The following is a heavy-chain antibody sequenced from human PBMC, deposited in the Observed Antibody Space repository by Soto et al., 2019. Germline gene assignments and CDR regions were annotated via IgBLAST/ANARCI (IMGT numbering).Heavy chain of an antibody. CDR3: SRDYYGPGPD. CDR1: GLTLSRYS. J-gene: IGHJ4*02. CDR2: IKEDGGKT. D-gene: IGHD3-22*01. V-gene: IGHV3-7*04. Sequence: EVQLVESGGGLVQPGGSLRLSCVASGLTLSRYSMSWVRQAPGKGLEWVANIKEDGGKTYYVDSVKGRFTISRDNAKNSVYLQMNSLRVEDTAVYYCSRDYYGPGPDWGQGTLVIVSS.